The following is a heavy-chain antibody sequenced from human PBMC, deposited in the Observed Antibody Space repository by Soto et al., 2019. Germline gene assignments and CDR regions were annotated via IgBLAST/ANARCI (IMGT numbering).Heavy chain of an antibody. D-gene: IGHD5-18*01. Sequence: QVQLVQAGTVEKQPGSSMKVSCKASGGTFSSNAISWVRQAPGQGLEWMGGILPIFNTANYAQSFQARVTITADESTSTSYMELTSLKSEGTAIYYCATGGRGYSSSYTRFDFEYWGHGPLVTVSS. CDR1: GGTFSSNA. CDR3: ATGGRGYSSSYTRFDFEY. J-gene: IGHJ4*01. CDR2: ILPIFNTA. V-gene: IGHV1-69*01.